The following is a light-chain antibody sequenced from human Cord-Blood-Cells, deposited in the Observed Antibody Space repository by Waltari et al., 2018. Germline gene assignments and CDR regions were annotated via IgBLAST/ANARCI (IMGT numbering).Light chain of an antibody. CDR1: SNIVGNQG. V-gene: IGLV10-54*02. CDR3: SWV. Sequence: QAGLTQPPSVSKGLRQTATLTCTGNSNIVGNQGAAWLQQHQGHPPKLLSYRNNNRPAGISERFSASRSGNTASLTITGLQPEDEADYYCSWVFGGGTKLTVL. J-gene: IGLJ3*02. CDR2: RNN.